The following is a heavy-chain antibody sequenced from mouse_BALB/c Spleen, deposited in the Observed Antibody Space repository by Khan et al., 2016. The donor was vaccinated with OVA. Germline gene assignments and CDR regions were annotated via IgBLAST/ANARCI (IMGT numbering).Heavy chain of an antibody. D-gene: IGHD2-1*01. CDR2: INPSNGGT. V-gene: IGHV1S81*02. Sequence: QVQLKESGAELVKPGASVRLSCKASGYSFTSYYLYWVKQMPGQGLEWIGDINPSNGGTNFNEKFKIKATLTVDKSSSTAYMQLSSLTSEDSAVYYCTRSGYGTFAYWGRGTLVTVSA. CDR1: GYSFTSYY. CDR3: TRSGYGTFAY. J-gene: IGHJ3*01.